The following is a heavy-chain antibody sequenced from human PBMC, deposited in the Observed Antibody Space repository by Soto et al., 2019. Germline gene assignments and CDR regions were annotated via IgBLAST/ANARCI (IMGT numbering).Heavy chain of an antibody. V-gene: IGHV3-23*01. D-gene: IGHD3-3*01. J-gene: IGHJ5*02. CDR3: AKEKGGYDLWSGYPPFNWFXP. Sequence: PGGSLXLSCAASGFTFSSYAMSWARQAPGKGLEWVSAISGSGGSTYYADSVKGRFTISRDNSKNTLYLQMNSLRAEDTAVYYCAKEKGGYDLWSGYPPFNWFXPWGQGTLVXVSS. CDR2: ISGSGGST. CDR1: GFTFSSYA.